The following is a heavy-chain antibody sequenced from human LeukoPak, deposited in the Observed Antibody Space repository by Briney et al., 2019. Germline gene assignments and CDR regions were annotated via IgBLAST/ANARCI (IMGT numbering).Heavy chain of an antibody. CDR1: GFTFSSYA. V-gene: IGHV3-23*01. D-gene: IGHD4-17*01. CDR3: ARAPDYEYYFDY. J-gene: IGHJ4*02. Sequence: PGGSLRLSCAASGFTFSSYAMSWVRQAPGKGLEWVSAISGSGGSTYYADSVKGRFTISRDNSKNTLYLQMNSLRAEDTAVYYCARAPDYEYYFDYWGQGTLVTVSS. CDR2: ISGSGGST.